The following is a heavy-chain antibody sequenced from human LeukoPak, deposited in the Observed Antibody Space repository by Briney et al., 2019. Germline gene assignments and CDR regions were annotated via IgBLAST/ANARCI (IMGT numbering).Heavy chain of an antibody. CDR1: GGTFSSYA. CDR3: ARDEWLLGFFDY. J-gene: IGHJ4*02. Sequence: WASVKVSCKASGGTFSSYAISWVRQAPGQGLEWMGGIIPIFGTANYARKFQGRVTITTDESTSTAYMELSSLRSEDTAVYYCARDEWLLGFFDYWGQGTLVTVSS. V-gene: IGHV1-69*05. D-gene: IGHD3-3*01. CDR2: IIPIFGTA.